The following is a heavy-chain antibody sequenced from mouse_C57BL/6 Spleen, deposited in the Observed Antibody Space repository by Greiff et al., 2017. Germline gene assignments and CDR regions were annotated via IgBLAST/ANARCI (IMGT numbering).Heavy chain of an antibody. V-gene: IGHV1-4*01. CDR2: INPSSGYT. Sequence: VQLVESGAELARPGASVKMSCKASGYTFTSYTMHWVKQRPGQGLEWIGYINPSSGYTKYNQKFKDKATLTADKSSSTAYMQLSSLTSEDSAVYYCARSTVVATDAMDYWGQGTSVTVSS. CDR3: ARSTVVATDAMDY. J-gene: IGHJ4*01. CDR1: GYTFTSYT. D-gene: IGHD1-1*01.